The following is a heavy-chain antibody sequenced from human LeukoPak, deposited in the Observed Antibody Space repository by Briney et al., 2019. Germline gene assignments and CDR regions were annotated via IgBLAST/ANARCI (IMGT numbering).Heavy chain of an antibody. V-gene: IGHV3-21*01. D-gene: IGHD4-23*01. CDR1: GFIFSSYA. Sequence: GGTLRLSCAASGFIFSSYAMNWARQAPGKGLEWVSIISGGSSDIHYADSVEGRFTISRDNAKNSLYLQMNSLRVEDTAVYYCARGATMATRHLDYWGQGTLVSVSS. CDR2: ISGGSSDI. J-gene: IGHJ4*02. CDR3: ARGATMATRHLDY.